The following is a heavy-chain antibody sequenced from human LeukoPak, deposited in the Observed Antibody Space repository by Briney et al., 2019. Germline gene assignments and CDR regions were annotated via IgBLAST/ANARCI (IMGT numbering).Heavy chain of an antibody. CDR3: ARDLGWSTSH. D-gene: IGHD3-3*01. Sequence: ASVKVSCKASGYTFTGHYMNWVRQAPGQGLEWMGWINPTGGTTYAQKFLDRVTMTRDTSINTAYMELSGLRSDDTAVYYCARDLGWSTSHWGQGTLVTVSS. CDR1: GYTFTGHY. J-gene: IGHJ4*02. CDR2: INPTGGT. V-gene: IGHV1-2*02.